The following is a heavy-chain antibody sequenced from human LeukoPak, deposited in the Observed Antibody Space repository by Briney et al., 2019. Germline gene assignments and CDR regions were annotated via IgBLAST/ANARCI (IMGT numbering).Heavy chain of an antibody. V-gene: IGHV4-61*02. CDR3: ARGRRDGYNYDY. Sequence: PSETLSLTRTVSGGSISSGSYYWSWIRQPAGKGLEWIGRIYTSGSTNYNPSLKSRVTISVDTSKNQFSLKLSSVTAADTAVYYCARGRRDGYNYDYWGQGTLVTVSS. CDR1: GGSISSGSYY. J-gene: IGHJ4*02. D-gene: IGHD5-24*01. CDR2: IYTSGST.